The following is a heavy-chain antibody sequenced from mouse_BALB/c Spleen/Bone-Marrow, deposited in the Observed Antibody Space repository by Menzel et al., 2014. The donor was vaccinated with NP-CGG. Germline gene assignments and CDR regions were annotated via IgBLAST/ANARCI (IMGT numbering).Heavy chain of an antibody. V-gene: IGHV14-3*02. CDR3: SRNWDEEVDY. Sequence: EVHLQQSGAELVKPGASVKLSCTASGFNIKDTYMNWVKQRPEQGLEWIGRIDPANDHTKYDPKFQDKATITADTSSNTAYLRLSNLTAEDTAVYYCSRNWDEEVDYWGQGTTLTVSS. J-gene: IGHJ2*01. CDR2: IDPANDHT. CDR1: GFNIKDTY. D-gene: IGHD4-1*01.